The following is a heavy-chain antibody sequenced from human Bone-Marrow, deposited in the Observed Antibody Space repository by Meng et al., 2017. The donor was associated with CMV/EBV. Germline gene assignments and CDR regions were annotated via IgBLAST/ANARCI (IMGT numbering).Heavy chain of an antibody. J-gene: IGHJ3*02. V-gene: IGHV1-2*02. Sequence: ASVKVSCKASGYTFTGYYMHWVRQAPGQGLEWMGWINPNSGGTNYAQKFQGRVTMTRDTSISTAYMELSRLRSDDTAVYYCARSNDYYDSSGYGGDAFDIWGQWKMVNV. D-gene: IGHD3-22*01. CDR1: GYTFTGYY. CDR2: INPNSGGT. CDR3: ARSNDYYDSSGYGGDAFDI.